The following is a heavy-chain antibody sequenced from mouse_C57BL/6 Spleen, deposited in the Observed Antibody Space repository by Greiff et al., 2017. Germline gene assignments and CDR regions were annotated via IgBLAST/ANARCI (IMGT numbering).Heavy chain of an antibody. CDR3: ARYYYGSSGWYFDV. J-gene: IGHJ1*03. D-gene: IGHD1-1*01. CDR2: ISGGGGNT. V-gene: IGHV5-9*01. CDR1: GFTFSSYT. Sequence: EVKLVESGGGLVKPGGSLKLSCAASGFTFSSYTMSWVRQTPEKRLEWVATISGGGGNTYYPDSVKGRFTISSDNAKNTMYRQMSSLRSEDTALYYCARYYYGSSGWYFDVWGTGTTVTVSS.